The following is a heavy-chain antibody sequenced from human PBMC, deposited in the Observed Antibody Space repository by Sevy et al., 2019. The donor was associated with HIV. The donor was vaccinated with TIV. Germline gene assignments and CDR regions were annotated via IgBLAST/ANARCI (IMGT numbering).Heavy chain of an antibody. CDR3: ARGIVVVITTSIENFDY. V-gene: IGHV3-48*02. J-gene: IGHJ4*02. Sequence: GGSLRRSCAASGFTFSSYSMNWVRQAPGKGLEWVSYISSSSSTIYYADSVKGRFTISRDNAKNSLYLQMNSLRDEETAVYYCARGIVVVITTSIENFDYWGQGTLVTVSS. CDR2: ISSSSSTI. D-gene: IGHD3-22*01. CDR1: GFTFSSYS.